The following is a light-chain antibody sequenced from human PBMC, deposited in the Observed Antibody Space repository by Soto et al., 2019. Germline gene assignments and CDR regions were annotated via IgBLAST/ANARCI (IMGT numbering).Light chain of an antibody. CDR3: QQYGSSGT. Sequence: EIVLTQSPGTLSLSPGERATLSCRASQSVRNNNLNWYQQRPGQAPRLLIYGASNRATGIPDRFSGSGSGTDFTLTISRLEPEDFAVYYCQQYGSSGTFGQGTKVDI. V-gene: IGKV3-20*01. CDR2: GAS. CDR1: QSVRNNN. J-gene: IGKJ1*01.